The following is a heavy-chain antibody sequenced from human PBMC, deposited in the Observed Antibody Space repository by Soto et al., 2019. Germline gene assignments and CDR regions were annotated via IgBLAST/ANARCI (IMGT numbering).Heavy chain of an antibody. J-gene: IGHJ5*02. D-gene: IGHD3-22*01. Sequence: TSETLSLTSNVSGASVRHGYLSWIRQPPGKGLEWIGFMYFGGSFNYNPSLTSRATISVETSKNQFSMKLTSVTASDTAVYYCARSYYDSTGFAVDPWGQGTLVTVSS. CDR2: MYFGGSF. V-gene: IGHV4-59*02. CDR1: GASVRHGY. CDR3: ARSYYDSTGFAVDP.